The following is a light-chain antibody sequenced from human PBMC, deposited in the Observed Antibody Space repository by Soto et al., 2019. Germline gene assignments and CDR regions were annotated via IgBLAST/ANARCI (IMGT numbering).Light chain of an antibody. CDR2: EDL. CDR1: SSDVGAYDL. Sequence: QSVLTQPASVSGSPGQSITISCIGTSSDVGAYDLVSWYQQHPGTAPRLIIYEDLRRPSGIDSRFSGSKSGTSASLAITGLQAEDEADYYCQSYESSLSGWIFGGGTKLTVL. J-gene: IGLJ2*01. CDR3: QSYESSLSGWI. V-gene: IGLV2-14*02.